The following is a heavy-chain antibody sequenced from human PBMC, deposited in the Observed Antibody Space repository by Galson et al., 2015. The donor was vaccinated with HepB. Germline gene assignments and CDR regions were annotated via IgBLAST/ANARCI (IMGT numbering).Heavy chain of an antibody. J-gene: IGHJ4*02. CDR1: GGSITNSLYY. D-gene: IGHD4-17*01. CDR3: VRGSILRYFDY. CDR2: LYHRGSP. Sequence: ETLSLTRSVSGGSITNSLYYWGWIRQTPEKGLEWIGRLYHRGSPCYNPSLRGRVTISIDASKNQFSLRLTSVTAADTAVYYCVRGSILRYFDYWGQGTLVTVSS. V-gene: IGHV4-39*07.